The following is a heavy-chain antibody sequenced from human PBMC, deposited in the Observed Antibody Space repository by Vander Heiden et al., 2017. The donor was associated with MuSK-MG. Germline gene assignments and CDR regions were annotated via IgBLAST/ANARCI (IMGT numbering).Heavy chain of an antibody. D-gene: IGHD3-16*01. J-gene: IGHJ6*03. CDR3: ARDIGDPHYYYYYMDV. CDR2: INPNSGGT. Sequence: QVQLVQSGAEVKKPGASVKVSCKASGYTFTGYYMNWVRQAPGQGLEWMGWINPNSGGTNYAQKFQGRVTMTRDTSISTAYMELSRLRSDDTAVYYCARDIGDPHYYYYYMDVWGKGTTVTVSS. V-gene: IGHV1-2*02. CDR1: GYTFTGYY.